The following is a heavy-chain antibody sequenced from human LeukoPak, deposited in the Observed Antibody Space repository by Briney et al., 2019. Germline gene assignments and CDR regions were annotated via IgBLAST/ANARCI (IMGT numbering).Heavy chain of an antibody. CDR1: GYTFTGYY. CDR3: AREKMRDTYYDYVWGSYPRGRSLGY. Sequence: ASVKVSCTASGYTFTGYYMHWVRQAPGQGLEWMGWINPNSGGTNYAQKFQGRVTMTRDTSISTAYMELSRLRSDDTAVYYCAREKMRDTYYDYVWGSYPRGRSLGYWGQGTLVTVSS. CDR2: INPNSGGT. D-gene: IGHD3-16*02. J-gene: IGHJ4*02. V-gene: IGHV1-2*02.